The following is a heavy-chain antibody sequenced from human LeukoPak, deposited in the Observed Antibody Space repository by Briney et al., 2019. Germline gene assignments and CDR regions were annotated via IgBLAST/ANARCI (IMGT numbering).Heavy chain of an antibody. Sequence: SETLSLTCTVSGGFVSSVGDYWNWIRQPAGRGLEWIGRIYVSGSTDYNPSLESRVSMSLDTSENQFSLKLSSVTAADTAVYYCARGGYYGAFDYWGQGTLVTVAS. CDR1: GGFVSSVGDY. D-gene: IGHD3-10*01. V-gene: IGHV4-61*02. CDR2: IYVSGST. CDR3: ARGGYYGAFDY. J-gene: IGHJ4*02.